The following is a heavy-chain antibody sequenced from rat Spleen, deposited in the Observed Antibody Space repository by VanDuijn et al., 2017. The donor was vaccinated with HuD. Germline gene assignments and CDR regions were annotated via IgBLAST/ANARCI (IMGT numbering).Heavy chain of an antibody. D-gene: IGHD1-11*01. V-gene: IGHV5-31*01. J-gene: IGHJ4*01. Sequence: EVQLVESGGGLVQPGRSLKLSCVASGFTFNNYWMTWIRQAPGKGLEWFASITNTGGSTYYTDSVKGRFTISRDNAKSTLYLQMNSLRSEDTATYYCGTDYFGGYVMDAWGQGVSVTVSS. CDR3: GTDYFGGYVMDA. CDR1: GFTFNNYW. CDR2: ITNTGGST.